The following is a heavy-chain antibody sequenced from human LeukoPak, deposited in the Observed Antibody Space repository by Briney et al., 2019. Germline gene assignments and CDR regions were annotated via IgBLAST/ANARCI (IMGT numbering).Heavy chain of an antibody. D-gene: IGHD6-13*01. CDR1: GGSISSYY. J-gene: IGHJ1*01. CDR3: ARVTANSSSCGLQH. CDR2: IYYSGST. V-gene: IGHV4-59*01. Sequence: SETLSLTCTVSGGSISSYYWSWIRQPPGKGLEWTGYIYYSGSTNYNPSLKSRVTISVDTSKNQFSLKLSSVTAADTAVYYCARVTANSSSCGLQHWGQGTLVTVSS.